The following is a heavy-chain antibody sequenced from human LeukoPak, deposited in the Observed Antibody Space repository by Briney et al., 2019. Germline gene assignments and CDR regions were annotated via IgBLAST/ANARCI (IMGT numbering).Heavy chain of an antibody. Sequence: GASVKLSCKASGYTFTGYYMHWVRHAPGQGLERMGWINPNSGGTNYAQKFQRRVYMTRDTSISTAYMELSRLRSDDTAVYYCARDEGVLLNLDYWGQGTLVTVSS. J-gene: IGHJ4*02. V-gene: IGHV1-2*02. CDR3: ARDEGVLLNLDY. CDR2: INPNSGGT. CDR1: GYTFTGYY. D-gene: IGHD2-15*01.